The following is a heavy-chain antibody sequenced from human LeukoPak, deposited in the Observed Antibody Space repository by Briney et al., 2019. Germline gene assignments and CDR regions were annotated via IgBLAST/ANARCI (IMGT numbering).Heavy chain of an antibody. Sequence: SETLSLTCAVYGGSLSSGSYYWSWIRQPAGRGLDWIGRIYTSGSTNYNPSLKSRVTISVDTSKNQFSLKLSSVTAADTAVYYCARDLTAAAPYYFDYWGQGTLVTVSS. CDR2: IYTSGST. D-gene: IGHD6-13*01. CDR3: ARDLTAAAPYYFDY. V-gene: IGHV4-61*02. CDR1: GGSLSSGSYY. J-gene: IGHJ4*02.